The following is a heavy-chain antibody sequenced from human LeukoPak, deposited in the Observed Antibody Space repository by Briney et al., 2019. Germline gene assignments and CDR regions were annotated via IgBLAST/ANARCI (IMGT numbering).Heavy chain of an antibody. CDR2: LNQDGGGK. D-gene: IGHD6-6*01. V-gene: IGHV3-7*04. J-gene: IGHJ3*02. CDR3: ARGGIITSYAFEI. Sequence: GRSLRLSCAASGFTFTTYWMTWVRQPPGKGLEWVAHLNQDGGGKYYVDSVRGRFTISRDNAKNSLYLQMDSLRAEDTAVYYCARGGIITSYAFEIWGQGTMVTVSS. CDR1: GFTFTTYW.